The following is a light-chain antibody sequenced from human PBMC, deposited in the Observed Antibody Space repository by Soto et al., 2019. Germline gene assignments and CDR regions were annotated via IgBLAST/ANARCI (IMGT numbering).Light chain of an antibody. J-gene: IGKJ5*01. CDR3: QQYHSWPIT. V-gene: IGKV3D-15*01. CDR1: QSINRD. Sequence: EIVMTQSPATLSVSPGESATLSCRASQSINRDLAWYEQKPGQTPRRVIYGASSWGTGVPPRFTGSGSGTECTLTISNLQSEDVAVYYCQQYHSWPITFGQGTRLEIK. CDR2: GAS.